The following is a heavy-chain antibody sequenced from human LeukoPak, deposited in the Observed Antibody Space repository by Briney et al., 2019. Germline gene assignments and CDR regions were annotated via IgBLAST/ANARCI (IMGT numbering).Heavy chain of an antibody. Sequence: PGGSLRLSCAASGFTFSSYGMHWVRQAPGKGLGWVAFIRYDGSNKYYADSVKGRFTISRDNSKNTLYLQMNSLRAEDTAVYYCAKDSPLYDFWSDYYMDVWGKGTTVTVSS. J-gene: IGHJ6*03. D-gene: IGHD3-3*01. V-gene: IGHV3-30*02. CDR2: IRYDGSNK. CDR1: GFTFSSYG. CDR3: AKDSPLYDFWSDYYMDV.